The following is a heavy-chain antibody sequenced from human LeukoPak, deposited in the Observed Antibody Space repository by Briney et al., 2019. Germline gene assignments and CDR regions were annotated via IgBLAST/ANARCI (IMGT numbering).Heavy chain of an antibody. J-gene: IGHJ4*02. Sequence: SETLSLTCTVSGGSISSGGYYWSWIRQHPGKGLEWLGYIYYSGSTYYNPSLKSRVTISVDTSKNQFSLKLSSVTAADTAVYYCARASDYCTNGVRSPFFDYWGQGTLVTVSS. CDR1: GGSISSGGYY. V-gene: IGHV4-31*03. CDR3: ARASDYCTNGVRSPFFDY. D-gene: IGHD2-8*01. CDR2: IYYSGST.